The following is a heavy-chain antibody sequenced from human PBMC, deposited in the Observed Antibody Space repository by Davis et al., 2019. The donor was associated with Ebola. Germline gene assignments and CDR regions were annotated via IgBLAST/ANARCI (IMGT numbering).Heavy chain of an antibody. J-gene: IGHJ4*02. CDR3: ARVVATIPYFDY. Sequence: KVSCKASGYTFSNNWIGWVRQMPGKGLEWMGIIYPGDSDTRYSPSFQGQVTISADKSISTAYLQWSSLKASDTAMYYCARVVATIPYFDYWGQGTLVTVSS. CDR1: GYTFSNNW. V-gene: IGHV5-51*01. CDR2: IYPGDSDT. D-gene: IGHD5-12*01.